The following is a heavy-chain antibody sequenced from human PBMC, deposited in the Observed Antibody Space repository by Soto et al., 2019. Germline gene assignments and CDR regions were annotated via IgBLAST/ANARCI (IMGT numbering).Heavy chain of an antibody. V-gene: IGHV3-23*01. CDR1: GFTFSSYA. J-gene: IGHJ4*02. Sequence: EVQLLESGGGLVQPGGSLRLSCAASGFTFSSYAMSWVRQAPGKGLEWVSAISGSGGSTYYADSVKGRFTISRDNSKDTLYLQMNSLRAEDTAVYYCAKSYSGYDYLTVGYWGQGTLVTVSS. CDR2: ISGSGGST. CDR3: AKSYSGYDYLTVGY. D-gene: IGHD5-12*01.